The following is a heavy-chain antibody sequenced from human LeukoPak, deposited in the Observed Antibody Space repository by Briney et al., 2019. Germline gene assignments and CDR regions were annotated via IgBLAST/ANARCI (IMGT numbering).Heavy chain of an antibody. CDR2: ISWNSGSI. D-gene: IGHD6-13*01. Sequence: GRSLRLSCAASGFTFDDYAMHWVRQAPGKGLEWVSGISWNSGSIGYADSVKGRFTISRDNAKNSLYLQMNSLRAEDTALYYCAKVGGGYSSSWYGTFDYWGQGTLVTVSS. J-gene: IGHJ4*02. CDR3: AKVGGGYSSSWYGTFDY. V-gene: IGHV3-9*01. CDR1: GFTFDDYA.